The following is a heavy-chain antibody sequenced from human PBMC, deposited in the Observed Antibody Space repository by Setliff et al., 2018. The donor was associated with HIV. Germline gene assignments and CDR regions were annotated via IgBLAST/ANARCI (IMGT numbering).Heavy chain of an antibody. D-gene: IGHD1-20*01. V-gene: IGHV3-23*01. CDR2: ISGLSNVR. J-gene: IGHJ4*02. CDR3: AKGYNADWYFFDH. CDR1: GFTFSNYV. Sequence: GGSLRLSCAASGFTFSNYVMTWVRQAPGKGLEWVSAISGLSNVRNYADSVKGRFTISRDNSKNTLFLQVSSLRADDTAVYYCAKGYNADWYFFDHWGQGTLVTVSS.